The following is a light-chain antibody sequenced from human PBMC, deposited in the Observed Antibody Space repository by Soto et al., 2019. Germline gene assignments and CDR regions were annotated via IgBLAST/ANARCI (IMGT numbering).Light chain of an antibody. Sequence: EIHMTQSPSTLSASFGDIVTITFRAIQSISRWLAWYQQKPVKAPKVQIYEASTLESGVPSRFSGSGSGTDFTLTITSLQSDDFATYYCQQYHSYPYTFGQGTRLEIK. CDR3: QQYHSYPYT. J-gene: IGKJ5*01. CDR1: QSISRW. CDR2: EAS. V-gene: IGKV1-5*03.